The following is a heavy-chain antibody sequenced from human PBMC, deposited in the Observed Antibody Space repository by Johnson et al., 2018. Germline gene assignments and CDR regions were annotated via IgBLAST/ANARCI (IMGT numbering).Heavy chain of an antibody. CDR1: GGSISSGGYY. J-gene: IGHJ3*02. Sequence: QVQLQESGPGLVKPSQTLSLTCTVSGGSISSGGYYWSWIRQHPGKGLEWIGYIYYSGSTYYNPSLKSRVSMSVDTSKNQFSLKLNSVTAAGTAVYYCARDCSSTSCYWDAAFDIWGRGTMVTVSS. V-gene: IGHV4-31*03. CDR2: IYYSGST. CDR3: ARDCSSTSCYWDAAFDI. D-gene: IGHD2-2*01.